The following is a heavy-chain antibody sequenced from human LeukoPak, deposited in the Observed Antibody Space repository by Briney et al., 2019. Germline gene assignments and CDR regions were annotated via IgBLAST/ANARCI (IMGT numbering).Heavy chain of an antibody. CDR1: GGSISSYY. Sequence: SETLSLTRTVSGGSISSYYWSWIRQPAWKGLEWIGRIYTSGSTNYNPSLKSRVTMSVDTSKNQFSLKLSSVTAADTAVYYCAREGTIITIFGVVICYFDYWGQGTLVTVSS. V-gene: IGHV4-4*07. CDR2: IYTSGST. J-gene: IGHJ4*02. D-gene: IGHD3-3*01. CDR3: AREGTIITIFGVVICYFDY.